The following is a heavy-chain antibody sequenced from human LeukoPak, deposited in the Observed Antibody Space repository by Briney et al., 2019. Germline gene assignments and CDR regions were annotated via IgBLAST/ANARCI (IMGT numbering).Heavy chain of an antibody. CDR1: GFNFSDYY. D-gene: IGHD3-22*01. CDR2: FSSGETNS. CDR3: AREIHSTGYYYAGGYMDI. Sequence: GGSLRLSCAASGFNFSDYYMSWVRQAPGRGLEWISFFSSGETNSKDADSVKGRFTISRDNAKNSLYLQINSLRAEDRAVYFCAREIHSTGYYYAGGYMDIWGEGTTVIVSS. V-gene: IGHV3-11*04. J-gene: IGHJ6*03.